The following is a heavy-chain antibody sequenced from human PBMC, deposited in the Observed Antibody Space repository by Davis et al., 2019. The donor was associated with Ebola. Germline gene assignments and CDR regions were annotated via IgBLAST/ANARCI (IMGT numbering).Heavy chain of an antibody. V-gene: IGHV3-23*01. CDR1: GFTFSSYA. Sequence: GESLKISCAASGFTFSSYAMSWVRQAPGKGLEWVSAISGSGGSIYYADSVKGRFTISRDNSKNTLYLQMNSLRAEDTAVYYCAKDRGDYVWGSYPQPGDYWGQGTLVTVSS. J-gene: IGHJ4*02. CDR3: AKDRGDYVWGSYPQPGDY. D-gene: IGHD3-16*02. CDR2: ISGSGGSI.